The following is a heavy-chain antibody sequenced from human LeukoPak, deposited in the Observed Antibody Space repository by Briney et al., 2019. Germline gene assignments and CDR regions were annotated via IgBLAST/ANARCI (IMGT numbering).Heavy chain of an antibody. CDR3: ARESVEAALVIYYFDY. V-gene: IGHV4-61*02. Sequence: SETLSLTCTVSGGSISSGSYYWGWIRQPAGKGLEWIGRLYTGGSTNNNPSLKSRVTISVDTSKNQFCLKLSSVSAADTAVYYCARESVEAALVIYYFDYWGQGTLVTVSS. CDR2: LYTGGST. D-gene: IGHD5-18*01. CDR1: GGSISSGSYY. J-gene: IGHJ4*02.